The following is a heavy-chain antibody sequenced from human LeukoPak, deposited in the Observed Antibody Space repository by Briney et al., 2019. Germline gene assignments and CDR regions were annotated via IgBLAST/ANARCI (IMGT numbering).Heavy chain of an antibody. D-gene: IGHD6-13*01. CDR2: ISAYNGNT. V-gene: IGHV1-18*01. CDR3: AKVPSAAGVYYFDY. Sequence: GASVKVSCKASGYTFTSYGISWVRQAPGQGLEWMGWISAYNGNTNYAQKLQGRVTMTTDTSTSTAYMELRSLRSDDTAVYYCAKVPSAAGVYYFDYWGQGTLVTVSS. CDR1: GYTFTSYG. J-gene: IGHJ4*02.